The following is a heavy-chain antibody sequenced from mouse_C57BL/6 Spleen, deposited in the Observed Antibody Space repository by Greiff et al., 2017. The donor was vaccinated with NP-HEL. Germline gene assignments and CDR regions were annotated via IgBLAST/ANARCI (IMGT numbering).Heavy chain of an antibody. J-gene: IGHJ3*01. CDR3: ARGYYGSSGAWFAY. CDR2: ISDGGSYT. CDR1: GFTFSSYA. Sequence: EVKLEESGGGLVKPGGSLKLSCAASGFTFSSYAMSWVRQTPEKRLEWVATISDGGSYTYYPDNVKGRFTISRDNAKNNLYLQMSHLKSEDTAMYYCARGYYGSSGAWFAYWGQGTLVTVSA. V-gene: IGHV5-4*03. D-gene: IGHD1-1*01.